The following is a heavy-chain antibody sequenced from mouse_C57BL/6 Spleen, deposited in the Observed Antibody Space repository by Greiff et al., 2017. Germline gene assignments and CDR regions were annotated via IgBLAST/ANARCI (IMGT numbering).Heavy chain of an antibody. V-gene: IGHV2-2*01. D-gene: IGHD2-3*01. Sequence: VKLMESGPGLVQPSQSLSITCTVSGFSLTSYGVHWVRQSPGKGLEWLGVIWSGGSTDYNAAFISRLSISKDNSKSQVFFKMNSLQADDTAIYYCARNYDDNDYAMDYCGQGTSVTVSS. CDR1: GFSLTSYG. CDR2: IWSGGST. J-gene: IGHJ4*01. CDR3: ARNYDDNDYAMDY.